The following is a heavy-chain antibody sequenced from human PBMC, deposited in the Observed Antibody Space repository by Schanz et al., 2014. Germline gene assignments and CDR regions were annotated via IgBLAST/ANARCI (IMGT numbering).Heavy chain of an antibody. CDR1: GFTLSNYA. V-gene: IGHV3-66*01. D-gene: IGHD3-10*01. CDR2: IYIGGNT. Sequence: EMQLLESGGGLAQPGGSLRLSCAASGFTLSNYAMSWVRQAPGKGLEWVSFIYIGGNTYYADSVKGRFTISRDNSKNTVYIQMNSLRAEDTAVYYCAKGRFGELSAFDIWGQGTMVTVSS. J-gene: IGHJ3*02. CDR3: AKGRFGELSAFDI.